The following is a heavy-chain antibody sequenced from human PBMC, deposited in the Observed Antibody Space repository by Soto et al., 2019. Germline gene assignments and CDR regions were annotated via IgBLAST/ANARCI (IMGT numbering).Heavy chain of an antibody. Sequence: GESLKISCKGSGYSFTSYWISWVRQMPGKGLEWMGRIDPSDSYTNYSPSFQGHVTISADKSISTAYLQWSSLKASDTAMYYCARYDYYGSGRHQTEYGMDVRGQGTTVTVSS. V-gene: IGHV5-10-1*01. D-gene: IGHD3-10*01. CDR2: IDPSDSYT. CDR3: ARYDYYGSGRHQTEYGMDV. CDR1: GYSFTSYW. J-gene: IGHJ6*02.